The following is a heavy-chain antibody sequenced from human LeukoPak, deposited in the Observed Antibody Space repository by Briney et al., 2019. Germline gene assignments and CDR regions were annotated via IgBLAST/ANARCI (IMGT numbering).Heavy chain of an antibody. J-gene: IGHJ4*02. Sequence: GGSLRLSCAASGFTFSSYAMHWVRQAPGKGLEWVAVISYDGSNKYYADSVKGRFTISRDNSKNTLYLQMNSLRAEDTAVYYCARDGPTLTVAGTPGVFWYWGQGTLVTVSS. CDR1: GFTFSSYA. CDR2: ISYDGSNK. CDR3: ARDGPTLTVAGTPGVFWY. V-gene: IGHV3-30-3*01. D-gene: IGHD6-19*01.